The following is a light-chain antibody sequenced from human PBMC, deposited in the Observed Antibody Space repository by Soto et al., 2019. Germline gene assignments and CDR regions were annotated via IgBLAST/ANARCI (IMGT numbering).Light chain of an antibody. Sequence: QSALTQPASVSGSPGQSITVSCTGTTSDIGSYNYVSWYQQHPGKAPKLIIYEVNNRPSGISNRFSGSKSGSAASLTISGLQAEDEADYYCASFTTSSTRVFGNGTKVT. V-gene: IGLV2-14*01. CDR2: EVN. CDR1: TSDIGSYNY. J-gene: IGLJ1*01. CDR3: ASFTTSSTRV.